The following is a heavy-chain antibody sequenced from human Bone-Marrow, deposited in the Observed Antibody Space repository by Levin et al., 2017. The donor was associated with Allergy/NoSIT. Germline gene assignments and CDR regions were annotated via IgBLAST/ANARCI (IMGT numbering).Heavy chain of an antibody. J-gene: IGHJ1*01. Sequence: SETLSLTCAVYGGSFRNYYWNWIRQPPGKGLEWIGEINHRGNTNYNPSLKSRVTISIDTSKDQFSLKVSSVIAADTAVYYCARGKVDWMTSAAPYLQHWGQGTLVTVSS. V-gene: IGHV4-34*01. CDR3: ARGKVDWMTSAAPYLQH. D-gene: IGHD3-9*01. CDR2: INHRGNT. CDR1: GGSFRNYY.